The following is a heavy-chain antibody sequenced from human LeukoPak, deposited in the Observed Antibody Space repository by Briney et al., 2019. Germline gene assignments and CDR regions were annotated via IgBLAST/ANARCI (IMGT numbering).Heavy chain of an antibody. D-gene: IGHD3-16*01. V-gene: IGHV3-33*01. CDR3: ARDDALGDNALDI. CDR2: ILNDGSQE. CDR1: GFTFSSYG. J-gene: IGHJ3*02. Sequence: GGSLRLSCAASGFTFSSYGMHWVRQAPGKGLEWVAVILNDGSQEKYADSVKGRFTISRDNSKDTLFLQMNSLRAEDTAVYYCARDDALGDNALDIWGQGTMVTVSS.